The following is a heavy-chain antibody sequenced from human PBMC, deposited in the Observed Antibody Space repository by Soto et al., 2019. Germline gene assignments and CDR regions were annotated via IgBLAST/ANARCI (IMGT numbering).Heavy chain of an antibody. J-gene: IGHJ6*02. Sequence: QVQLVQSGAEVKNPGASVKVSCKASGYTFTRYGIGWARQAPGQGLEGMGWINTYNGNTNYAQNVQGRVTLXTXTXXSTAYMERRSLRSNDTAIYYCAMVDVYVTPSPQDVWGQGTTVIVSS. CDR2: INTYNGNT. CDR3: AMVDVYVTPSPQDV. D-gene: IGHD3-16*01. V-gene: IGHV1-18*01. CDR1: GYTFTRYG.